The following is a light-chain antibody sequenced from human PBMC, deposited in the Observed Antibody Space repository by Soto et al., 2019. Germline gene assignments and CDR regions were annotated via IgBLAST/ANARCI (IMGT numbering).Light chain of an antibody. V-gene: IGLV2-8*01. CDR1: SSDVCGYKY. CDR2: EVN. Sequence: SALTQPPSASGSPGQSVTISCTGTSSDVCGYKYVSWYQQHPGKAPKLMIFEVNKRPSGVPDRFSGSKSGNTASLTVSGLQAEDEADYYCSSYAGINNLGVFGTGTKLTVL. J-gene: IGLJ1*01. CDR3: SSYAGINNLGV.